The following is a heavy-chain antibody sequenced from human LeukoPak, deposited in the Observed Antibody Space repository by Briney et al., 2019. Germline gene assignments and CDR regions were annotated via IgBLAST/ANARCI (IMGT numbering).Heavy chain of an antibody. CDR3: ASGAKYSSSWTLVY. V-gene: IGHV3-7*01. CDR2: IKQDGSEK. Sequence: GGSLRLSCAASGFTFSSYWMSWVRQAPGKGLEWVANIKQDGSEKYYVDSVKGRFTISRDNAKNSLYLQMNSLRAEDTAVYYCASGAKYSSSWTLVYWGQGTLVTVSS. J-gene: IGHJ4*02. D-gene: IGHD6-13*01. CDR1: GFTFSSYW.